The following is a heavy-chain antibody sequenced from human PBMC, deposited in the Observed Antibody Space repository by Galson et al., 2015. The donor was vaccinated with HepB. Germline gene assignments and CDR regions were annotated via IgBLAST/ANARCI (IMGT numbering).Heavy chain of an antibody. D-gene: IGHD6-13*01. J-gene: IGHJ4*02. CDR3: ARGWYGPFDY. CDR2: VYSSVST. Sequence: SETLSLTCTVSGASISSYYWSWIRQPPGKGLEWIGYVYSSVSTKYNPSFKSRVTISVDTSKNQFSLKLSSVTSADTAIYYCARGWYGPFDYWGQGTLVTVSS. CDR1: GASISSYY. V-gene: IGHV4-59*01.